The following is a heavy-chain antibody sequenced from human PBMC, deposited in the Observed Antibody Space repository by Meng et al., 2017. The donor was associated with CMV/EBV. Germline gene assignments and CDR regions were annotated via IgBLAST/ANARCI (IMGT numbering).Heavy chain of an antibody. D-gene: IGHD2-2*01. CDR1: GYTFTSYG. Sequence: ASVKVSCKASGYTFTSYGISWVRQAPGQGLEWMGWISAYNGNTNYAQKLQGRVTISVDTSKNQLSLKLSSVTAADTAVYYCARGLTTWVPAASAYWYFDLWGRGTLVTVSS. V-gene: IGHV1-18*01. CDR3: ARGLTTWVPAASAYWYFDL. CDR2: ISAYNGNT. J-gene: IGHJ2*01.